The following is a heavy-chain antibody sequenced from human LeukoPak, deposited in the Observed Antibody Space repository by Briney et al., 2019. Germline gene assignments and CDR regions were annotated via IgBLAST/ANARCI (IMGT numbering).Heavy chain of an antibody. V-gene: IGHV1-69*01. J-gene: IGHJ4*02. CDR2: IIPIFGTA. CDR3: ARVWNRALGN. Sequence: SVKVSCEASGGTFSSYAISWVRQAPGQGLEWMGGIIPIFGTANYAQKFQGRVTITADESTSTAYMELSSLRSEDTAVYYCARVWNRALGNWGQGTLVTVSS. D-gene: IGHD1-1*01. CDR1: GGTFSSYA.